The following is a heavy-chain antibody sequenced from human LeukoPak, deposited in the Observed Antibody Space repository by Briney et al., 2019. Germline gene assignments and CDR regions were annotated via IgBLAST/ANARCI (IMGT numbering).Heavy chain of an antibody. CDR2: FFSGGVT. D-gene: IGHD3-22*01. J-gene: IGHJ6*02. V-gene: IGHV3-66*02. CDR1: GFTFSSYA. CDR3: ASAKYYYDSSGYYDYYYGMDV. Sequence: GGSLRLSCAASGFTFSSYAMSWVRQAPGKGRGWAQVFFSGGVTAYADSVKGRFTISRDNSKNTLYLQMNSLRAEDTAVYYCASAKYYYDSSGYYDYYYGMDVWGQGTTVTVSS.